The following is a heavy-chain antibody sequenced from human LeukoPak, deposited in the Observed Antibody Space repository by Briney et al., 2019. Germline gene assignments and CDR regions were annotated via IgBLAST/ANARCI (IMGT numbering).Heavy chain of an antibody. CDR2: IYYSGST. J-gene: IGHJ5*02. V-gene: IGHV4-30-4*01. CDR1: GGSISSGDHY. CDR3: ARDSALLWFGELDS. D-gene: IGHD3-10*01. Sequence: SETLSLTCSVSGGSISSGDHYWSWIRQPPGKGLEWIGNIYYSGSTNYNASFKSRITISVATSRNQFSLKLTSVTAADTAVYFCARDSALLWFGELDSWGQGTVVTVSS.